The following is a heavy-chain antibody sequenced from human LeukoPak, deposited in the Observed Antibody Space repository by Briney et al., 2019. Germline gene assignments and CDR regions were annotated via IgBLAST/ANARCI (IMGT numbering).Heavy chain of an antibody. D-gene: IGHD6-19*01. CDR2: INAGNGNT. CDR1: GYTFTSYA. Sequence: ASVKVSCKASGYTFTSYAMHWVRQAPGQRLEWMGWINAGNGNTKYSQKFQGRVTITRDTSASTAYMELSSLRSEDTAVYYCARDLVRRAVAGTVSDYWGQGTLVTVSS. CDR3: ARDLVRRAVAGTVSDY. J-gene: IGHJ4*02. V-gene: IGHV1-3*01.